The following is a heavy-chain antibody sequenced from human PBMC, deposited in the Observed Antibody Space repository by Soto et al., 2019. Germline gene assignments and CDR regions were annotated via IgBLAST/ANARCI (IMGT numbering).Heavy chain of an antibody. CDR3: ASGLWFGEFAYYYMDV. J-gene: IGHJ6*03. Sequence: GASVKVSCKASGGTFSSYTISWVRQAPGQGLEWMGRIIPILGIANYAQKFQGRVTITADKSTSTAYMELSSLRSEDTAVYYCASGLWFGEFAYYYMDVWGKGTTVTVSS. D-gene: IGHD3-10*01. CDR2: IIPILGIA. V-gene: IGHV1-69*02. CDR1: GGTFSSYT.